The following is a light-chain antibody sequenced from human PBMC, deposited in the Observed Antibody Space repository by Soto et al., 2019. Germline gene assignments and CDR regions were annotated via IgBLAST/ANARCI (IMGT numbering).Light chain of an antibody. J-gene: IGKJ4*01. CDR2: GAS. CDR1: QSVRTY. CDR3: QQYRSTPRT. V-gene: IGKV3-20*01. Sequence: EIVLTQSPGTLSLSPGARATLSCRASQSVRTYLAWYRQKPGQAPRLLIYGASSRATGIPDRFSGIGSGTDFTLTISRLEPEDFAVYYCQQYRSTPRTFGGGTKVEIK.